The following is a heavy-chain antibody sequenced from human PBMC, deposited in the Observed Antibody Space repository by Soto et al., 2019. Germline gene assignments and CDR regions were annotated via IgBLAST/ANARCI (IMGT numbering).Heavy chain of an antibody. CDR3: VSTNFGALTHYDL. D-gene: IGHD3-16*01. CDR1: VYTFTNYC. Sequence: PGDSLKISCNAIVYTFTNYCIGSVLQTPGKGLEWMWIIFPRDSDTRYNPSFEGQVTVSADESISTAYLQWNTLKASDTAMYYCVSTNFGALTHYDLWGQGTLVNVFS. V-gene: IGHV5-51*01. J-gene: IGHJ4*02. CDR2: IFPRDSDT.